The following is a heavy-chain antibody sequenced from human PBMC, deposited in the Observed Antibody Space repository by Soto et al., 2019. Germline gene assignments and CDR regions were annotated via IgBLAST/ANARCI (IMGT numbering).Heavy chain of an antibody. CDR1: GGTFSSYA. CDR3: ARDRDIVATIFRYYYYGMDA. V-gene: IGHV1-69*01. D-gene: IGHD5-12*01. CDR2: IIPIFGTA. Sequence: QVQLVQSGAEVKKPGSSVKVSCKASGGTFSSYAISWVRQAPGQGLEWMGGIIPIFGTANYAQKFQGRVTITADQAPSTAYMELSRLRSEDTAVYYCARDRDIVATIFRYYYYGMDAWGQGTTVTVSS. J-gene: IGHJ6*02.